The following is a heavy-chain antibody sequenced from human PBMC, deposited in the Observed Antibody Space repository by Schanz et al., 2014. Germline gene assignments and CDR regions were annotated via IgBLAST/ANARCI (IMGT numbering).Heavy chain of an antibody. Sequence: EVQLVESGGGLVQPGGSLTLSCAASGFTFSSYLMSWVRQAPGKGLEWVSGIGGSGGSTDYADSVKGRFTISRDNSKNTEHLQMNSLRAEDTAVYFCAKDRWRATVMVDAFDIWGQGTKVTVSS. D-gene: IGHD4-4*01. CDR3: AKDRWRATVMVDAFDI. V-gene: IGHV3-23*04. CDR2: IGGSGGST. CDR1: GFTFSSYL. J-gene: IGHJ3*02.